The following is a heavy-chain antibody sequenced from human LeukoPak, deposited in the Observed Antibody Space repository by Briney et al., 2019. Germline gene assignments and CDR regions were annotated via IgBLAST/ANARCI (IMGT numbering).Heavy chain of an antibody. CDR1: GFTFSSYS. V-gene: IGHV3-21*01. Sequence: PGGSLRLSCAASGFTFSSYSMNWVRRAPGKGLEWVSSISSSSSYIYYADSVKGRFTISRDNAKNSLYLQMNSLRAEDTAVYYCARIRPLAAADNFDYWGQGTLVTVSS. D-gene: IGHD6-13*01. CDR2: ISSSSSYI. J-gene: IGHJ4*02. CDR3: ARIRPLAAADNFDY.